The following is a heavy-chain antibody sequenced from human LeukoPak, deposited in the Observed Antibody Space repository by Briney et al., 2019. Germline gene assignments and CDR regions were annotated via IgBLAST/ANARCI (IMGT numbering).Heavy chain of an antibody. D-gene: IGHD3-22*01. CDR3: ASPNYDSSGYYYSYFDY. V-gene: IGHV1-2*02. CDR1: GYTFTGYY. CDR2: TNPNSGGT. Sequence: ASVKVSCKASGYTFTGYYMHWVRQAPGQGLEWMGWTNPNSGGTNYAQKFQGRVTMTRDTSISTAYMELSRLRSDDTAVYYCASPNYDSSGYYYSYFDYWGQGTLVTVSS. J-gene: IGHJ4*02.